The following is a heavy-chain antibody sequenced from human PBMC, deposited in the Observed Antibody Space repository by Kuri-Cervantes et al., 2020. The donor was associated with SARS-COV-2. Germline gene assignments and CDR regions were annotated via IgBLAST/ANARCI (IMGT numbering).Heavy chain of an antibody. D-gene: IGHD3-10*01. CDR3: ARGMVRGLIQYYYYGMDV. J-gene: IGHJ6*02. CDR1: GYTFTDYY. CDR2: INPNSGGT. V-gene: IGHV1-2*04. Sequence: ASVKVSCKASGYTFTDYYIHWVRQAPGQGLEWMGRINPNSGGTNYAQKFQGWVTMTRDTSISTAYMELSRLRSDDTAVYYCARGMVRGLIQYYYYGMDVWDQGTTVTVSS.